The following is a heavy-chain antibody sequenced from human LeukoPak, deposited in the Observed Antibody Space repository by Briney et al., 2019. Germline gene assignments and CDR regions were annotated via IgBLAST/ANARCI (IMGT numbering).Heavy chain of an antibody. CDR1: GYSFTSYW. Sequence: GESLKISGKGSGYSFTSYWIGWVRQMPGKGLEWMGIIYPGDSDTRYSPSFQGQVTISADKSISTAYLQWSSLKASDTAMYYCARLEGTDIVVVPADYWGQGTLVTVSS. D-gene: IGHD2-2*01. CDR2: IYPGDSDT. V-gene: IGHV5-51*01. J-gene: IGHJ4*02. CDR3: ARLEGTDIVVVPADY.